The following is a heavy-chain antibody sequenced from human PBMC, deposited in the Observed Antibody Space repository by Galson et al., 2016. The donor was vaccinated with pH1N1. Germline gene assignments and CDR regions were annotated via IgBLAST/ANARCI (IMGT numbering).Heavy chain of an antibody. V-gene: IGHV1-69*05. CDR2: IIPIFGTA. CDR3: ATAVTWYFDY. Sequence: SVKASCKASGGTFSSYTINWVRQAPGQGLEWMGGIIPIFGTANYAQKFQGRVTITTDESASTVYMEVSSLRSEDTAVYYCATAVTWYFDYWGQGTVVTVFS. D-gene: IGHD4-17*01. J-gene: IGHJ4*02. CDR1: GGTFSSYT.